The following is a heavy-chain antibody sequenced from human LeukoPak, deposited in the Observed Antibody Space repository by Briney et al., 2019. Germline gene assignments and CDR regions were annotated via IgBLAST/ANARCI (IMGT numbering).Heavy chain of an antibody. CDR1: GFTFSSFA. Sequence: GRSLRLSCAASGFTFSSFAMHWVRQAPGKGLEWVAGISYDGSNKYYADSVKGRFTISRDNSKNTLYLQMNSLRAEDTAVYYCARRLGYNWNDGLDYWGQGTLVPVSS. CDR2: ISYDGSNK. D-gene: IGHD1-20*01. V-gene: IGHV3-30*04. CDR3: ARRLGYNWNDGLDY. J-gene: IGHJ4*02.